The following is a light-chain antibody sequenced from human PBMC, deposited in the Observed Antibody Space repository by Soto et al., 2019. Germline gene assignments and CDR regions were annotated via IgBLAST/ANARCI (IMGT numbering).Light chain of an antibody. CDR1: QSVSSY. CDR3: QLRSNWPPLT. V-gene: IGKV3-11*01. Sequence: EIVLTQSPATLSLSPGERATLSCRASQSVSSYLVWYQQKPGQAPRLLIYDASNRATGIPARFSGSGSGTDFTLTISSLEPEDFAVYYCQLRSNWPPLTFGGGTKVEIK. J-gene: IGKJ4*01. CDR2: DAS.